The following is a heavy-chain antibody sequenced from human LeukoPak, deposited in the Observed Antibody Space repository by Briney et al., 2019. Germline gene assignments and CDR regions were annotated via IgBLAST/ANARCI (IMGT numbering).Heavy chain of an antibody. CDR2: ISGSGGST. D-gene: IGHD1-26*01. CDR1: GFTFSSYA. CDR3: ARVDSGGYYGHDY. J-gene: IGHJ4*02. Sequence: GGSLRLSCAASGFTFSSYAMSWVRQAPGKGLEWVSAISGSGGSTYYADSVKGRFTISRDNSKNTLYLQMNSLRADDTAMYYCARVDSGGYYGHDYWGQGTLVTVTS. V-gene: IGHV3-23*01.